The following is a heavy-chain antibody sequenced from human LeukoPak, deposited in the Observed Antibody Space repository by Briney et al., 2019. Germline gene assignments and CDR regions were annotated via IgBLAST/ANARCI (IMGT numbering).Heavy chain of an antibody. V-gene: IGHV3-23*01. J-gene: IGHJ4*02. CDR1: GFTFSSYA. CDR3: AKGGLQHYDF. D-gene: IGHD3-3*01. CDR2: ITGSGGST. Sequence: PGGFLRLSCAASGFTFSSYAMSWVRQAPGKGLEWVSAITGSGGSTYYADSVKGRFTISRDNSNNTLYLQMNSLRAEDTAVYYCAKGGLQHYDFWGQGTLVTVSS.